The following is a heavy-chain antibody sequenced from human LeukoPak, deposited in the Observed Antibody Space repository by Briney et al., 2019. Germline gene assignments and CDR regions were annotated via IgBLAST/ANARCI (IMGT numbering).Heavy chain of an antibody. D-gene: IGHD2/OR15-2a*01. CDR2: IYSGGST. CDR1: GFTFSTYW. V-gene: IGHV3-53*01. J-gene: IGHJ6*04. CDR3: ARDRNFLDV. Sequence: GGSLRLSCVVSGFTFSTYWMSWVRQAPGKGLEWVSVIYSGGSTYYADSVKGRFTISRDNSKNTLYLQMNSLRAEDTAVYYCARDRNFLDVWGKGTTVTVSS.